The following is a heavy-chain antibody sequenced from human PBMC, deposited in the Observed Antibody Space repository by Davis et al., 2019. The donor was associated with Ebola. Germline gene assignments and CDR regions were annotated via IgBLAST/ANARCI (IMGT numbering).Heavy chain of an antibody. CDR2: ISYDGSNK. V-gene: IGHV3-30*18. Sequence: GGSLRLSCAASGFTFSSYGMHWVRQAPGKGLEWVAVISYDGSNKYYADSVKGRFTISRDKSKNTLYLQMNSLRAEDTAVYYCAKVSPEDYFDYWGQGTLVTVSS. J-gene: IGHJ4*02. CDR1: GFTFSSYG. CDR3: AKVSPEDYFDY.